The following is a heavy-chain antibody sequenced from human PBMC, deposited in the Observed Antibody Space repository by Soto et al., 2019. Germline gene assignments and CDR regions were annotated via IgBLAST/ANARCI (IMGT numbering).Heavy chain of an antibody. CDR2: IYYSGTT. CDR1: GDSITTNSYL. Sequence: SVTLSLTCTVSGDSITTNSYLWAWIRQPPGKGLEWIGSIYYSGTTYYNPSLKSRVTISVDRSKNQFSLKLSSVTAADTAVYYCARNLSVDYFDYWGQGALVTVS. J-gene: IGHJ4*02. CDR3: ARNLSVDYFDY. V-gene: IGHV4-39*01.